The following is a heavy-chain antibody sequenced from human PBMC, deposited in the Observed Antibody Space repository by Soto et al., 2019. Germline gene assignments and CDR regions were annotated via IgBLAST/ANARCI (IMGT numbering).Heavy chain of an antibody. CDR1: GGTFSSYA. CDR2: IIPIFGTA. J-gene: IGHJ6*02. V-gene: IGHV1-69*12. D-gene: IGHD5-12*01. CDR3: ARGDGGYDPIGGGYYYYGMDV. Sequence: QVQLVQSGAEVKKPGSSVKVSCKASGGTFSSYAISWVRQAPGQGLEWMGGIIPIFGTANYAQKFQGRVTITADESTSTAYMELSSLRSEDTAVYYCARGDGGYDPIGGGYYYYGMDVWGQGTTVTVSS.